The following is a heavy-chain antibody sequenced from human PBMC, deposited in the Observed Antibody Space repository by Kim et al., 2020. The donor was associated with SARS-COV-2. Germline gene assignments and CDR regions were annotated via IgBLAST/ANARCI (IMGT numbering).Heavy chain of an antibody. J-gene: IGHJ4*02. Sequence: SETLSLTCTVSGVSISSYYWSWIRQPPGKGLEWIGYIYNSGSTNYNSSLKSRVTISVDTSMNQLSLKLSSVTAADTAVYYCAREGYYHGSGGFDYWGQGTLVTVSS. CDR3: AREGYYHGSGGFDY. CDR1: GVSISSYY. CDR2: IYNSGST. V-gene: IGHV4-59*01. D-gene: IGHD3-10*01.